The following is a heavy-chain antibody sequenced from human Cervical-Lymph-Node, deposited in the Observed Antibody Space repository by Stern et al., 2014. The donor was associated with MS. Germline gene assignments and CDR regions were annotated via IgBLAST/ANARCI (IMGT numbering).Heavy chain of an antibody. D-gene: IGHD3-9*01. CDR2: IYYSGSN. J-gene: IGHJ4*02. Sequence: QLQLQESGPGLVKPSETLSLTCTVSGDSITSSSYYWGWIRQPPGKGLEXIGTIYYSGSNYYNPSLKSRVTMSVDTSKNQFSLNLSSVTAADTAVYYCARSFPHYDILAGNRDINFDSWGQGTLVTVSS. CDR1: GDSITSSSYY. V-gene: IGHV4-39*01. CDR3: ARSFPHYDILAGNRDINFDS.